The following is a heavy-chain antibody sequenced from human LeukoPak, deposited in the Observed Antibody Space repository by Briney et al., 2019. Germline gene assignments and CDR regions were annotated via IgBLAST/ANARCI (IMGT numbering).Heavy chain of an antibody. D-gene: IGHD6-19*01. J-gene: IGHJ5*02. CDR3: ARDFPGIAVAGFVGP. Sequence: GGSLRLSCAASGFTFSSYEMNWVRQAPGKGLEWVSYISSSGSTIYYADSVKGRFTISRDNAKNSLYLQMNSLRAEDTAVYYCARDFPGIAVAGFVGPWGQGTLVTVSS. CDR1: GFTFSSYE. V-gene: IGHV3-48*03. CDR2: ISSSGSTI.